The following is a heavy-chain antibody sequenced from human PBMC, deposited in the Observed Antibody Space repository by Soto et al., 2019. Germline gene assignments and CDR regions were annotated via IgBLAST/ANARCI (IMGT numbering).Heavy chain of an antibody. D-gene: IGHD2-21*01. J-gene: IGHJ3*02. V-gene: IGHV3-64*04. CDR3: AGSLWWPHAFDI. CDR2: ISIDGSNK. CDR1: GFIFSIYA. Sequence: PGGSLRLSCSGSGFIFSIYAIHWVRQAPGKGLEYVSFISIDGSNKYYADSVKGRFTISRDNSKNTLYLQMNSLRAEDTAVYYCAGSLWWPHAFDIWGQGTMVTVSS.